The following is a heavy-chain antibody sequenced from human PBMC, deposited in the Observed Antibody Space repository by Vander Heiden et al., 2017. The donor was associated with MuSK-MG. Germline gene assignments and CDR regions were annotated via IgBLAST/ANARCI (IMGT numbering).Heavy chain of an antibody. CDR3: ARHFAFGATYRWFDP. D-gene: IGHD3-16*02. CDR2: IYYSGST. Sequence: QLQLQESGPGLVKPSETLSLTCTVSGGSISSSSYYVGWSRQPSGKGLEWIGSIYYSGSTYYNPSLKSRVTISVDTSKNQFSLKLSSVTAADTAVYYCARHFAFGATYRWFDPWGQGTLVTVSS. J-gene: IGHJ5*02. CDR1: GGSISSSSYY. V-gene: IGHV4-39*01.